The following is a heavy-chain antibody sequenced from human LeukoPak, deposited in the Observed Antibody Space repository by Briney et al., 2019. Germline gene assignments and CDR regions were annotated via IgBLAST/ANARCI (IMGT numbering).Heavy chain of an antibody. J-gene: IGHJ4*02. CDR2: IIPIFGTA. V-gene: IGHV1-69*01. CDR1: GGAFSSYA. Sequence: SVKVSCKASGGAFSSYAISWVRQAPGQGLEWMGGIIPIFGTANYAQKFQGRVTITADESTSTAYMELSSLRSEDTAVYYCAREGPRVQPYYFDYWGQGTLVTVSS. CDR3: AREGPRVQPYYFDY.